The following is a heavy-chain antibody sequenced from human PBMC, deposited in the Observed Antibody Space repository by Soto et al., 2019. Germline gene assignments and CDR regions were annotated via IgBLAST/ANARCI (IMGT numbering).Heavy chain of an antibody. Sequence: PSETLSLTCTVSGGSISSSSYYWGWIRQPPGKGLEWIGSIYYSGSTYYNPSLKSRVTISVDTSKNQFSLKLSSVTAAGTAVYYCATVGDSGSYYGYWGQGTLVTSPQ. CDR1: GGSISSSSYY. J-gene: IGHJ4*02. D-gene: IGHD1-26*01. CDR2: IYYSGST. CDR3: ATVGDSGSYYGY. V-gene: IGHV4-39*01.